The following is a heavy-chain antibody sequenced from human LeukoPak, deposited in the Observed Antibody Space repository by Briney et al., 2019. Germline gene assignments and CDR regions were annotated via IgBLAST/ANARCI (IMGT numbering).Heavy chain of an antibody. V-gene: IGHV3-23*01. Sequence: GGSLRLSCAASGFTFSSFAMSWVRQAPVKGLELVSTIGGSATPTYYADPVKGRFIISRDNSKSTVYLQMNSLRAEDTAVYYCARQVGASWFDPWGQGTLVTVSS. CDR3: ARQVGASWFDP. CDR1: GFTFSSFA. D-gene: IGHD1-26*01. J-gene: IGHJ5*02. CDR2: IGGSATPT.